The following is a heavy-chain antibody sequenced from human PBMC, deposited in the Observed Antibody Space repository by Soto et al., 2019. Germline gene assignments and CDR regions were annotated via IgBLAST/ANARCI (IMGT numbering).Heavy chain of an antibody. CDR1: GGTFSSYT. CDR3: ASQVVASSQLFDY. V-gene: IGHV1-69*02. J-gene: IGHJ4*02. D-gene: IGHD5-12*01. Sequence: GASVKVSCKASGGTFSSYTISWVRQAPGQGLEWMGRIIPILGIANYAQKFQGRVTITADKSTSTAYMELSSLRSEDTAVYYCASQVVASSQLFDYWGQGTLVTVSS. CDR2: IIPILGIA.